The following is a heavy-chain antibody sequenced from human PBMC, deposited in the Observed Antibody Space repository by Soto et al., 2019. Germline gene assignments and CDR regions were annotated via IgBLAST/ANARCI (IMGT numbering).Heavy chain of an antibody. Sequence: GGSLRLSCAASGFTFSTSTMNWVRQAPGQGLEWVSSISSSSTYTYYAASVKGRFTISRDNAKNSLYLQMNSLRAEDAAVYYCARVGSPGYCSGGYCPPPDYWGQGTLVTVSS. D-gene: IGHD2-15*01. V-gene: IGHV3-21*01. CDR3: ARVGSPGYCSGGYCPPPDY. CDR1: GFTFSTST. J-gene: IGHJ4*02. CDR2: ISSSSTYT.